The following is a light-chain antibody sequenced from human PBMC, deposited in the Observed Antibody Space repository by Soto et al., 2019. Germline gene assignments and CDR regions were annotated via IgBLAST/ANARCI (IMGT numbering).Light chain of an antibody. V-gene: IGKV1-5*01. Sequence: DIQMTQSTSTLSASVGDRVTITCWASQSIGSWLAWHQQKPGKAPKLLIYDATYLESGVPSRFSGSGSGTDFTLTISSLEPEDFAVYYCQQRSNWITFGQGTRLEIK. CDR2: DAT. CDR1: QSIGSW. CDR3: QQRSNWIT. J-gene: IGKJ5*01.